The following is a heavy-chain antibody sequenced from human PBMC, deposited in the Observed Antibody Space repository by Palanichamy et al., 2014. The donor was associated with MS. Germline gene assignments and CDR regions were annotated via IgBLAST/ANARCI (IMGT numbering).Heavy chain of an antibody. CDR1: GGTFSSYT. V-gene: IGHV1-69*02. J-gene: IGHJ6*02. D-gene: IGHD1-14*01. Sequence: VQLVQSWAEVKKPGSSVKVSCKASGGTFSSYTISWVRQAPGQGLEWMGRIIPILGIANYAQKFQGRVTITADKSTSTAYMELSSLRSEDTAVYYCASKPPENYGMDVWGQGTTVTVSS. CDR2: IIPILGIA. CDR3: ASKPPENYGMDV.